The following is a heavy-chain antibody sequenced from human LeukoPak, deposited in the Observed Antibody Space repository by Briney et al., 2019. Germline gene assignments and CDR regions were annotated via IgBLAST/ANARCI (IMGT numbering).Heavy chain of an antibody. CDR3: AKPCRSGLSPFDAFDI. D-gene: IGHD6-19*01. Sequence: PGGSLRLSCAASGFTFSSYAMSWVRQAPGKRLEWGSANSGSGDSTYYADSVKGRFTISRDNSKNTLYLQMNSLRAEDTAVYYCAKPCRSGLSPFDAFDIWGQGTMVTVSS. CDR2: NSGSGDST. CDR1: GFTFSSYA. J-gene: IGHJ3*02. V-gene: IGHV3-23*01.